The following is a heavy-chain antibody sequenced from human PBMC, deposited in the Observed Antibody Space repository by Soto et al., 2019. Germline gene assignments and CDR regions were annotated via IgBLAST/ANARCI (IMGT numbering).Heavy chain of an antibody. D-gene: IGHD6-13*01. J-gene: IGHJ4*02. Sequence: TLYLTCALHGPPFTVPYWSWIRQPPGKGLEWIGEINHSGSTNYNPSLKSRVTISVDTSKNQFSLKLSSVTAADTAVYYCARDLKIAAARIFDHWGQG. CDR1: GPPFTVPY. V-gene: IGHV4-34*01. CDR3: ARDLKIAAARIFDH. CDR2: INHSGST.